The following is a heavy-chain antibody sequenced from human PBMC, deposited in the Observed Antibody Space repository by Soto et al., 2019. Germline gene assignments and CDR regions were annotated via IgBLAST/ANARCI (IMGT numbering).Heavy chain of an antibody. Sequence: SETLCLTCTVACGSVSSSKYYWGWIRQTPEKGLEWIGSFYYNGGTYYNPSLKSRVTISGDTSKNQFSLKLTSVPAADRAVYYCAGPAGNRPPVMNWGDPCGQGIFVTV. D-gene: IGHD6-13*01. J-gene: IGHJ5*02. CDR3: AGPAGNRPPVMNWGDP. CDR1: CGSVSSSKYY. CDR2: FYYNGGT. V-gene: IGHV4-39*01.